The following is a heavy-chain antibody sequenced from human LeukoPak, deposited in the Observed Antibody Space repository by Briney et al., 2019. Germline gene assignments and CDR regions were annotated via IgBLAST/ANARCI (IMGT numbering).Heavy chain of an antibody. Sequence: SETLSLTCTVSGCSISNYYWNWIRQTPGKGLEWIGYIYYSGTTHYNPSLESRLTISVDTSKNKFSLKLTSVTAADTAVYYCARLGDDILTGYPAAWLDSWGPGTLVTVSS. CDR3: ARLGDDILTGYPAAWLDS. D-gene: IGHD3-9*01. V-gene: IGHV4-59*08. CDR1: GCSISNYY. J-gene: IGHJ5*01. CDR2: IYYSGTT.